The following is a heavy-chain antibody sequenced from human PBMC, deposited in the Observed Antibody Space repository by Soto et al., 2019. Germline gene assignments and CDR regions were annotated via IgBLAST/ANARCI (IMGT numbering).Heavy chain of an antibody. CDR3: ARGNGDYAGLRYYYYYYGMDV. Sequence: SLKVSWKASGGTFSSYAISWVRQAPGQGLEWMGGIIPIFGTANYAQKFQGRVTITADESTSTAYMELSSLRSEDTAVYYCARGNGDYAGLRYYYYYYGMDVWGQGTTVTVSS. J-gene: IGHJ6*02. CDR1: GGTFSSYA. CDR2: IIPIFGTA. D-gene: IGHD4-17*01. V-gene: IGHV1-69*13.